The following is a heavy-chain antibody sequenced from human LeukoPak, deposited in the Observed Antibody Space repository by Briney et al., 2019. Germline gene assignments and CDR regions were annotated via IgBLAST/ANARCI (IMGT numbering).Heavy chain of an antibody. Sequence: SETLSLTCTVSGGSISSYYWSWIRQPAGKGLERIGRIYTSGSTNYNPSLKSRVTMSVDTSKNQFSLKLSSVAAADTAVYYCARDYPFGELSYYYYMDVWGKGTTVTVSS. CDR1: GGSISSYY. J-gene: IGHJ6*03. CDR2: IYTSGST. D-gene: IGHD3-10*01. V-gene: IGHV4-4*07. CDR3: ARDYPFGELSYYYYMDV.